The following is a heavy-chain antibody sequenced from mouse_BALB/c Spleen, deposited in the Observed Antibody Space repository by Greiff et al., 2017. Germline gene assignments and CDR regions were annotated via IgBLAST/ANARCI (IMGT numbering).Heavy chain of an antibody. J-gene: IGHJ4*01. CDR1: GFTFNTYA. CDR3: VRRYDGYYYAMDY. Sequence: EVQVVESGGGLVQPKGSLKLSCAASGFTFNTYAMNWVRQAPGKGLEWVARIRSKSNNYATYYADSVKDRFTISRDDSQSMLYLQMNNLKTEDTAMYYCVRRYDGYYYAMDYWGQGTSVTVSS. V-gene: IGHV10-1*02. CDR2: IRSKSNNYAT. D-gene: IGHD2-3*01.